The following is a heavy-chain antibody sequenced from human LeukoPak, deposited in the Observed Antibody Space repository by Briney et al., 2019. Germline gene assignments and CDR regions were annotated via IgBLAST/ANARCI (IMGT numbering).Heavy chain of an antibody. J-gene: IGHJ4*02. Sequence: PGGSLRLSCVASGFSLRNYAMNWVRQAPGKGLEWLSSITSSSNYIYYADSVKGRFTISRDNVQNSLYLQMNSLRAEDTAMYYCARDRGYFDNWGQGTLVTVSS. CDR3: ARDRGYFDN. V-gene: IGHV3-21*01. CDR2: ITSSSNYI. CDR1: GFSLRNYA.